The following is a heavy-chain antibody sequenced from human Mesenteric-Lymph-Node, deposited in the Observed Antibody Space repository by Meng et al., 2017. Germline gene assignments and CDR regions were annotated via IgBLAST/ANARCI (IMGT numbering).Heavy chain of an antibody. CDR1: GFTFSDYW. Sequence: GESLKISCAASGFTFSDYWMLWIRQAPGKRLVWVARINENGRIKDYADSVKGRFTISRDNSKNTLYLQMNSLRAEDTAVYYCARAAGYSSGWSWVDYWGQGTLVTVSS. J-gene: IGHJ4*02. V-gene: IGHV3-74*01. D-gene: IGHD6-19*01. CDR2: INENGRIK. CDR3: ARAAGYSSGWSWVDY.